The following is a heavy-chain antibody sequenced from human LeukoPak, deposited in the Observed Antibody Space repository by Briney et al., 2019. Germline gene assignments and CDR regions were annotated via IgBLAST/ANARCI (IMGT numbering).Heavy chain of an antibody. CDR2: LSGSGDST. V-gene: IGHV3-23*01. Sequence: GGSLRLPCAVSGFTFSSYAMNWVRQAPGKALEWVSALSGSGDSTYYADSVKGRFTISRDNSRNTLYLQMNTLRAADTAIYYCAKDQEGFPRTIDYWGQGTLVTVSS. CDR3: AKDQEGFPRTIDY. J-gene: IGHJ4*02. CDR1: GFTFSSYA.